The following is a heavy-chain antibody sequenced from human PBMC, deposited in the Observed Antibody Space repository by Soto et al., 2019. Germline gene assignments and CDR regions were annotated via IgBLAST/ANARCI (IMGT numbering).Heavy chain of an antibody. J-gene: IGHJ4*02. CDR2: MLYSGNT. D-gene: IGHD3-10*01. CDR1: GDSISSSTYY. V-gene: IGHV4-39*01. Sequence: QLQVQESGPGLVKPSETLSLTCTVSGDSISSSTYYWVWIRQSPGKGSEWIGSMLYSGNTYYNPSLKNRVTRSVDTSKNQFSLKLSSVTVADTAVYYCARHAPYGPIDYWGQGTLVTVSS. CDR3: ARHAPYGPIDY.